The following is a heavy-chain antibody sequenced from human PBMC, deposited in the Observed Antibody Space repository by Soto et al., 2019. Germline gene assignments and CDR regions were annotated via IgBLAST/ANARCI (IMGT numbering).Heavy chain of an antibody. V-gene: IGHV4-39*01. CDR3: ARKGGYEQWLVYNWFDP. CDR1: GGSISSSSYY. CDR2: IYYSGST. D-gene: IGHD6-19*01. J-gene: IGHJ5*02. Sequence: PSETLSLTCTVSGGSISSSSYYWGWIRQPPGKGLEWIGSIYYSGSTYYNPSLKSRVTISVDTSKNQFSLKLSSVTAADTAVYYCARKGGYEQWLVYNWFDPWGQGTLVTVSS.